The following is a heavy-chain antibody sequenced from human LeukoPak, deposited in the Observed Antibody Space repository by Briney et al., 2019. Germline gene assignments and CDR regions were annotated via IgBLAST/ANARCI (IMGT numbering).Heavy chain of an antibody. CDR2: INSDGSST. CDR3: ASSITTYGVVSRFDY. Sequence: PGGSLRLSCAASGFTFNTYWMHWVRHAPGKGLVWVSHINSDGSSTNYADSVKGRFTISRDNAKNTLYLQMNSLRAEDTAVYYCASSITTYGVVSRFDYWGQGTLVTVSS. D-gene: IGHD3-3*01. V-gene: IGHV3-74*01. J-gene: IGHJ4*02. CDR1: GFTFNTYW.